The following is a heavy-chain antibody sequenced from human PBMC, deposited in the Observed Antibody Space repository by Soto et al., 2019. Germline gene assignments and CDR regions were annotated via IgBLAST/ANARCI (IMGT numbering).Heavy chain of an antibody. Sequence: GGSLRLSCAASGFTFSSYSMNWVRQAPGKGLEWVSYISSSSSTIYYADSVKGRFTISRDNAKNSLYLQMNSLRDEDTAVYYCARDISPYNWNDVWFDPWGQGTLVTVSS. V-gene: IGHV3-48*02. J-gene: IGHJ5*02. CDR1: GFTFSSYS. D-gene: IGHD1-20*01. CDR2: ISSSSSTI. CDR3: ARDISPYNWNDVWFDP.